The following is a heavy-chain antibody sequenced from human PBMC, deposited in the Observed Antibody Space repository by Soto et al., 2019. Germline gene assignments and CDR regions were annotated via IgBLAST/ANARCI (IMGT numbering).Heavy chain of an antibody. Sequence: ESGGGVVQPGRSLRLSCAASGFTFSSYGMHWVRQAPGKGLEWVAVIWYDGSNKYYADSVKGRFTISRDNSKNTLYLQMNSLRAEDTAVYYCARDSGYSGYDLADYWGQGTLVTVSS. CDR1: GFTFSSYG. V-gene: IGHV3-33*01. CDR2: IWYDGSNK. D-gene: IGHD5-12*01. CDR3: ARDSGYSGYDLADY. J-gene: IGHJ4*02.